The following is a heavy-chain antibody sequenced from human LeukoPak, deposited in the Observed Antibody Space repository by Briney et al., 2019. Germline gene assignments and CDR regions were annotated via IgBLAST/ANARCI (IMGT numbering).Heavy chain of an antibody. J-gene: IGHJ4*02. V-gene: IGHV3-30*03. CDR2: ISYDGSNK. CDR1: GFTFSSYG. Sequence: PGRSLRLSCAASGFTFSSYGMHWVRQAPGKGLEWVAVISYDGSNKYYADSVKGRFTISRDNSKNTLYLQMNSLRAEDTAVYYCARVGGGYCSGGSCPFDYWGQGTLVTVSS. CDR3: ARVGGGYCSGGSCPFDY. D-gene: IGHD2-15*01.